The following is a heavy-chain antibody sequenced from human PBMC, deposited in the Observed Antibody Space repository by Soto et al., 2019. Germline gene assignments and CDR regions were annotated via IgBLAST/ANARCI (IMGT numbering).Heavy chain of an antibody. D-gene: IGHD3-9*01. V-gene: IGHV3-74*01. CDR2: ISGDGVTT. J-gene: IGHJ4*02. CDR1: GFPFSSNW. Sequence: EVQLVESGGDLVQRGGSLRLSCAASGFPFSSNWMHWVRHTPGKGLDWVARISGDGVTTYYADSVTGRFTVSRDNAKNTLSLKISGLRAEDTAVYYCAREYYGLLTGSYTDYWGQGTLVSVSS. CDR3: AREYYGLLTGSYTDY.